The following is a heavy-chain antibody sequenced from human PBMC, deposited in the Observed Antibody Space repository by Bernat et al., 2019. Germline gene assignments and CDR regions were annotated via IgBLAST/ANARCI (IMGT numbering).Heavy chain of an antibody. J-gene: IGHJ4*02. CDR3: ARDLGPHGTMADY. CDR1: GFIFSSYG. D-gene: IGHD3-3*01. V-gene: IGHV3-33*01. CDR2: IWLDGSNK. Sequence: VEMGEFGGGVVQPGRSLRLSCAASGFIFSSYGMHWVRQAPGKGLEWVALIWLDGSNKYYADSVKGRFTISRDNSKNTLYLQMNSLRVEDTAVYYCARDLGPHGTMADYWGQGTLVTVSS.